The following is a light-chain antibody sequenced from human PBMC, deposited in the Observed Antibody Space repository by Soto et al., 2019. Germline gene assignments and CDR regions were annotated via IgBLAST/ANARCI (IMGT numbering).Light chain of an antibody. CDR2: GAS. CDR1: QSVSSN. J-gene: IGKJ1*01. Sequence: EIVMTQSPATVSVSPGERATLSCRASQSVSSNLAWYQQKPGQAPRLLIYGASTRATGIPARFSGSGSGTEFTLTISSLQSEDFAVYYCQQYNNWQGTFGQGTKVEIK. V-gene: IGKV3-15*01. CDR3: QQYNNWQGT.